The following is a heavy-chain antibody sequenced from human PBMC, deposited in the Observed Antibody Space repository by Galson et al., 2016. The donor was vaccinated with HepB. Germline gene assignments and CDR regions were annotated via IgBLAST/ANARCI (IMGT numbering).Heavy chain of an antibody. D-gene: IGHD4-23*01. CDR1: GASISSGGFF. CDR3: ARTTVVTPQLYWYFDL. J-gene: IGHJ2*01. V-gene: IGHV4-31*03. CDR2: IYYSGST. Sequence: TLSLTCTVSGASISSGGFFWSWIRQHPVKGLEWIGYIYYSGSTYYNPSLQSRVTMSVDTSKNHFSLKLSSVTAADTAVYFGARTTVVTPQLYWYFDLWGRGTLVTVSS.